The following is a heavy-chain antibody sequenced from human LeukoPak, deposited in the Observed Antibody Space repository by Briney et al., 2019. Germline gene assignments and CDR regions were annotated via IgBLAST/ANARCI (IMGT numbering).Heavy chain of an antibody. CDR1: GFTLSSYW. CDR2: IMQDGRET. V-gene: IGHV3-7*01. Sequence: GGSLRLSCAASGFTLSSYWMSWVRPAPGKGLEWVANIMQDGRETYYMDSVSGRFTISRDNAKNSLYLQMNSLRAEDTAVYYCARAMRDYGDFEGPFDYWGQGTLVTVSS. J-gene: IGHJ4*02. CDR3: ARAMRDYGDFEGPFDY. D-gene: IGHD4-17*01.